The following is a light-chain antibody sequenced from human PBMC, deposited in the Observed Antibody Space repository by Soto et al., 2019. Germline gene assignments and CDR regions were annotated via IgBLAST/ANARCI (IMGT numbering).Light chain of an antibody. J-gene: IGLJ3*02. CDR1: SSNIGNNY. V-gene: IGLV1-51*02. CDR3: GTWDSSLRGV. Sequence: QSVLTQPPSVSAATGQKVTISCSGSSSNIGNNYVSWYQQLPGTAPKLLIYENNKRPSGIPDRFSGSKSGTSATLGITGLQTGDEADYYCGTWDSSLRGVFGGGTKVTVL. CDR2: ENN.